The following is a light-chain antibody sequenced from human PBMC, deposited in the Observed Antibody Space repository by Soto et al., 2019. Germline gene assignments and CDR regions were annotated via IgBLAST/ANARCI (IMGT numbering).Light chain of an antibody. J-gene: IGLJ3*02. Sequence: QSALTQPASVSGSPGQSITISCTGTSSDIGAYNYVSWYQQHPGKAPKLMIYEVGNRPSGVSDRFSGSKYGSTASLTISGLQAEDEADYYCRSYTRSNTWVFAEGTKLTVL. V-gene: IGLV2-14*01. CDR3: RSYTRSNTWV. CDR2: EVG. CDR1: SSDIGAYNY.